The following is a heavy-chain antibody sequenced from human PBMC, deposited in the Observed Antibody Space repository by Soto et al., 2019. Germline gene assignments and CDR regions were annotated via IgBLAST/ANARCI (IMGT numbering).Heavy chain of an antibody. CDR3: ARESSALYFQH. V-gene: IGHV4-31*02. CDR2: IYYSGST. J-gene: IGHJ1*01. D-gene: IGHD6-19*01. CDR1: GGSISSGGYY. Sequence: TLSLTCTVSGGSISSGGYYWSWIRQHPGNGLEWIGYIYYSGSTYYNPSLKSRVTISVDTSKNQFSLKLSSVTAADTAVYYCARESSALYFQHWGQGTLVTVSS.